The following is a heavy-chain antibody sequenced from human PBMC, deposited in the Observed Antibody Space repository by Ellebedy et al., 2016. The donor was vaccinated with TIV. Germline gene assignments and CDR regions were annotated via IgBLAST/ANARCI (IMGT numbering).Heavy chain of an antibody. D-gene: IGHD1/OR15-1a*01. CDR1: GYTFTSYG. CDR2: ISAYNGNT. V-gene: IGHV1-18*01. Sequence: ASVKVSCKASGYTFTSYGITWVRQAPGQGHEWMGWISAYNGNTNYAQKLQGRVTMNTDTSTSTAYMELRSLRFDDTAVYYCARDFRLSPLFGRTDYSYGMDAWGQGTTVTVSS. CDR3: ARDFRLSPLFGRTDYSYGMDA. J-gene: IGHJ6*02.